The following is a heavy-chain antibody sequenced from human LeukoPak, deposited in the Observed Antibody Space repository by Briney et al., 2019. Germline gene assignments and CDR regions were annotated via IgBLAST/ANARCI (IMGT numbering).Heavy chain of an antibody. V-gene: IGHV1-2*02. D-gene: IGHD3-3*01. CDR1: GYTFTDYF. CDR3: ARDFGYHHFWSGPHF. CDR2: IDPNSGGT. J-gene: IGHJ4*02. Sequence: ASVKVSCKASGYTFTDYFIHWVRQAPGQGLEWMGWIDPNSGGTNFSQKVQDRVTVTRDTSISTAYMEVTRLTSDDTAVYYCARDFGYHHFWSGPHFWGQGALVTVSS.